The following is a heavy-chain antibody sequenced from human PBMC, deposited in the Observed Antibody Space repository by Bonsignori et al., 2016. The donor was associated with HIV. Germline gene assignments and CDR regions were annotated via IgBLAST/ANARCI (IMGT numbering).Heavy chain of an antibody. D-gene: IGHD3-10*02. Sequence: WIRQPPGKALEWLARIHWDDDKFYTTSLKTRLIISKDTSKNQVVLTMTDVDLGDTGTYYCALHGYLRVHHQFSYKDVWGKGTTVTVSS. J-gene: IGHJ6*03. V-gene: IGHV2-70*04. CDR3: ALHGYLRVHHQFSYKDV. CDR2: IHWDDDK.